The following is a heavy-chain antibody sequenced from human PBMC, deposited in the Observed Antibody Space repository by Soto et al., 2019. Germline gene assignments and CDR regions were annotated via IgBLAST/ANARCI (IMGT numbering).Heavy chain of an antibody. CDR3: TKRPVCARDCWFFDH. V-gene: IGHV3-23*05. CDR2: IDDGNSA. D-gene: IGHD2-21*02. J-gene: IGHJ4*02. Sequence: EVRLLESGGGSEQPGGSLRLSCAASGFNFRTYAMYWVRQAPGKGLEWVSAIDDGNSAYYADSVKGRFIISRDNSRNTLDLQMDGLRVEDTAIYFCTKRPVCARDCWFFDHWGQGILVTVSS. CDR1: GFNFRTYA.